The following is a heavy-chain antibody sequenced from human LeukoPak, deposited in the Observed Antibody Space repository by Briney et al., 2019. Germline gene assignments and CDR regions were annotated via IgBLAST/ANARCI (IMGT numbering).Heavy chain of an antibody. D-gene: IGHD2-2*01. CDR1: GGSFSGYY. Sequence: KPSETLSLTCAVYGGSFSGYYWSWIRQPPGKGLEWIGEINHSGSTNYNPSLKSRVTISVDTSKNQFSLKLSSVTAADTAVYYCARGYCSSTSCFGSTIPFDYWGQGTLVTVSS. J-gene: IGHJ4*02. CDR2: INHSGST. CDR3: ARGYCSSTSCFGSTIPFDY. V-gene: IGHV4-34*01.